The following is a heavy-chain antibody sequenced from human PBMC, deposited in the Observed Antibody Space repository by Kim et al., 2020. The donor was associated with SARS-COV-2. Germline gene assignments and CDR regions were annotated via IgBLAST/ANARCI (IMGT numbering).Heavy chain of an antibody. Sequence: SETLSLTCAVYGGSFSGYYWSWIRQPPGKGLEWIGEINHSGSTNYNPSLKSRVTISVDTSKNQFSLKLSSVTAADTAVYYCARSGSGSSKYYYYYYGMDVWGQGTTVTVSS. CDR2: INHSGST. J-gene: IGHJ6*02. CDR1: GGSFSGYY. V-gene: IGHV4-34*01. CDR3: ARSGSGSSKYYYYYYGMDV. D-gene: IGHD3-10*01.